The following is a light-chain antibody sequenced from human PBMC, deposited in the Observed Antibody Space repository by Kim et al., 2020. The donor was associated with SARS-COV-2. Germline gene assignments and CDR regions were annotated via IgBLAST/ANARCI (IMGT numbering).Light chain of an antibody. CDR2: KDS. CDR3: YSAADNNVV. V-gene: IGLV3-27*01. CDR1: LLAKKY. J-gene: IGLJ2*01. Sequence: SYELTQPSSVSVSPGQTARITCSGELLAKKYARWFQQKPGQAPVLVIYKDSERPSGIPERFSGSRSGTIATLTISGAQVDDEADYYCYSAADNNVVFGGGTQLTVL.